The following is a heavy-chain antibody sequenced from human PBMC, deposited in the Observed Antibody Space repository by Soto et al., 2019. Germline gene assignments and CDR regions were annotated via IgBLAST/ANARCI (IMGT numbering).Heavy chain of an antibody. J-gene: IGHJ6*02. CDR1: SYSITGYG. CDR3: AKNQDYYYYGMDV. V-gene: IGHV1-18*04. CDR2: ISAYNGNT. Sequence: VEVSWNAASYSITGYGISWMQEAPGQGLEWMGWISAYNGNTNYAQKLQGRVTMTTDTSTSTAYMELRSLRSDDTAVYYCAKNQDYYYYGMDVWGQGTTVTVSS.